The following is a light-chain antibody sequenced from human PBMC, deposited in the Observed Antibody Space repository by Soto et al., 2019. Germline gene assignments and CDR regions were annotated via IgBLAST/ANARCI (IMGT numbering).Light chain of an antibody. CDR1: QRVNSY. V-gene: IGKV3-11*01. CDR2: DAS. J-gene: IGKJ5*01. CDR3: QQRSTWGGT. Sequence: EIVWTQSPATLSLSPWERATLSCMASQRVNSYLAWYQQKPGQAPRLLIYDASNRATGIPPRFSGSGSGTDITLTVSSLEPEDFAVYYCQQRSTWGGTFGRGKRQEIK.